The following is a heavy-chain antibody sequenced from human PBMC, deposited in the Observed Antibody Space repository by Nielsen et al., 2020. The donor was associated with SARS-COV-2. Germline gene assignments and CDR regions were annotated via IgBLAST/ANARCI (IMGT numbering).Heavy chain of an antibody. Sequence: SETLSLTCSVSNEITPHYWSWVRQTPGKGLEWIGYIYYSGNTSYSPSLKSRVNISLDKSKNQFSLTLKSVTAADTAVYYCAKFRGLGRSVGAFDVWGPGTKVTVPS. CDR2: IYYSGNT. D-gene: IGHD3-10*01. CDR3: AKFRGLGRSVGAFDV. CDR1: NEITPHY. V-gene: IGHV4-59*11. J-gene: IGHJ3*01.